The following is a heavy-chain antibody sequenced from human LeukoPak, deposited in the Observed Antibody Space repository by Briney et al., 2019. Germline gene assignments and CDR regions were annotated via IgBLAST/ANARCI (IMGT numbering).Heavy chain of an antibody. CDR1: RFTFSSYT. V-gene: IGHV3-21*03. CDR3: TTERPEYGDY. D-gene: IGHD1-1*01. J-gene: IGHJ4*02. Sequence: GGSLRLSCSASRFTFSSYTMNWVRQAPGKGLEWVSSIDPSSTYIYYADSVKGRFTISRDNAQNSLYLQMNSLKTEDTAVYYCTTERPEYGDYWGQGTLVTVSS. CDR2: IDPSSTYI.